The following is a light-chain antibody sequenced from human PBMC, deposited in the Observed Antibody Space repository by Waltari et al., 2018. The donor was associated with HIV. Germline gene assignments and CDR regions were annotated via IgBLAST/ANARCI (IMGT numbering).Light chain of an antibody. CDR1: SSDVGGYNY. Sequence: QSALTQPASVSGSPGQSITISCTGTSSDVGGYNYVSWYQQHPGKAPKLMIYEVSKRPSGVSNRFSGSKSGNTASLTISGLQAEDEADYYCSSYTSSSTLVFGTGTKVTVL. CDR2: EVS. J-gene: IGLJ1*01. CDR3: SSYTSSSTLV. V-gene: IGLV2-14*01.